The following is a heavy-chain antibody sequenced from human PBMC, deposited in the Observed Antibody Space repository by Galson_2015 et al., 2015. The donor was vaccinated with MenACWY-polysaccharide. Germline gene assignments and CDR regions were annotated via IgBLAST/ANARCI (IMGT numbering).Heavy chain of an antibody. CDR2: IATRADWT. CDR3: AKRYEWGSNTGPFDY. V-gene: IGHV3-23*01. J-gene: IGHJ4*02. CDR1: GLSLRDYA. D-gene: IGHD3-16*01. Sequence: SLRLSCAASGLSLRDYAVSWVRQAPGKGLEWVSGIATRADWTYYTDSVKGRFTIYRDTSKSTVYLQMNSLREEDTALYFCAKRYEWGSNTGPFDYWGQGTLVTVSS.